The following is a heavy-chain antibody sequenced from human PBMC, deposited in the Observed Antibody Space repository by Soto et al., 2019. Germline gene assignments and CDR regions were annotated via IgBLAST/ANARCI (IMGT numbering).Heavy chain of an antibody. J-gene: IGHJ3*02. V-gene: IGHV4-4*02. CDR1: RGSMNTNHW. CDR2: ISHSGGT. CDR3: ARSPRHWHAFDI. Sequence: QVQLQESGPGLVKPSGTLSLTCAVSRGSMNTNHWWSWVRQPPGEGLEWIGEISHSGGTNYNPSLKSRVTISVDTSKNHFSLQLKSVTAADTAVYYCARSPRHWHAFDIWGQGTMVTVSS.